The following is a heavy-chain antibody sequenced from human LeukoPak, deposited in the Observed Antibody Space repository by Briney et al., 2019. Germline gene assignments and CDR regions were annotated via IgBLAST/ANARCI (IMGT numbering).Heavy chain of an antibody. Sequence: SGPTLVNPTQTLTLTCTFSGFSLNTSGVGVGWIRQPPGKALEWLALIYWDDERYSPSLKSRLTITKDTSKNQVVLTMTNVAPVDTATYFCAHRNLMAVTRIGYSSDSWGQGTLVTVSS. J-gene: IGHJ4*02. CDR2: IYWDDE. CDR3: AHRNLMAVTRIGYSSDS. D-gene: IGHD2-21*01. CDR1: GFSLNTSGVG. V-gene: IGHV2-5*02.